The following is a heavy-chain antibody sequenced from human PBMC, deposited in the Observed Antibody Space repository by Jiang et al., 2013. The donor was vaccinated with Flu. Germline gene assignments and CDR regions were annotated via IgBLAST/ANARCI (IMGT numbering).Heavy chain of an antibody. CDR3: ARHSGYYGDYGVDY. D-gene: IGHD4-17*01. J-gene: IGHJ4*02. CDR2: IYYSGST. CDR1: GGSISSYY. Sequence: CTVSGGSISSYYWSWIRQPPGKGLEWIGYIYYSGSTNYNPSLKSRVTISVDTSKNQFSLKLSSVTAADTAVYYCARHSGYYGDYGVDYWGQGALVTVSS. V-gene: IGHV4-59*08.